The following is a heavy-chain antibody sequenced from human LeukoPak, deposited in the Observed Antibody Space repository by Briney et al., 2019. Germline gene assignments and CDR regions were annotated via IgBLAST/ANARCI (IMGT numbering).Heavy chain of an antibody. CDR3: ARGITSDY. CDR2: INHSGSA. CDR1: GGSFSGYY. J-gene: IGHJ4*02. Sequence: SVTLSLTCAVYGGSFSGYYWSWIRQPPGKGLEWIGEINHSGSANYNPSLKSRVTISVDTSKNQFPLKLSSVTAADTAVYYCARGITSDYWGQGTLVTVS. D-gene: IGHD3-10*01. V-gene: IGHV4-34*01.